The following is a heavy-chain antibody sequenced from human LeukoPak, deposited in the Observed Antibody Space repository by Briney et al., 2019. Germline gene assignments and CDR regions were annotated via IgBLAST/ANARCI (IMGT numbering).Heavy chain of an antibody. J-gene: IGHJ4*02. CDR2: INPSGGST. V-gene: IGHV1-46*01. Sequence: ASVKVSCKASGYTFTSYYMHWVRQAPGQGLEWMGIINPSGGSTSYAQKFQGRVTMTRDTSTNTVYMELSSLRSEDTAVYYCARVDTAMVALAYFDYWGQGTLVTVSS. CDR3: ARVDTAMVALAYFDY. D-gene: IGHD5-18*01. CDR1: GYTFTSYY.